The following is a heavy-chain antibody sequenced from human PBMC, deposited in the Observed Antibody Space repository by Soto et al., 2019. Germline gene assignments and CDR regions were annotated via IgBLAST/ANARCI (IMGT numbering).Heavy chain of an antibody. CDR2: INPSGGST. V-gene: IGHV1-46*01. Sequence: GASVKVSCKASGYTFTSYYMHWVRQAPGQRFEWMGIINPSGGSTSYAQKFQGRVTMTRDTSTSTVYMELSSLRSEDTAVYYCARVGGSKETTPHDAFDIWGQGTMVTVSS. CDR1: GYTFTSYY. D-gene: IGHD1-1*01. J-gene: IGHJ3*02. CDR3: ARVGGSKETTPHDAFDI.